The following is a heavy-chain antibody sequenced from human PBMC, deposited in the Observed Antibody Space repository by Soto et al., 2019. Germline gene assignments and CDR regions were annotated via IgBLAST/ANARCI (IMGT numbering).Heavy chain of an antibody. D-gene: IGHD6-13*01. CDR3: ARDVSPESSSLYLDAFDI. CDR1: GFTLSAYW. CDR2: INRDGSKK. V-gene: IGHV3-7*05. Sequence: EVQLEESGGDLVQPGGSLRLSCAASGFTLSAYWMTWVRQAPGKGLEWVANINRDGSKKSYLDSVRVRFTISRDNVGNSLYLQMDSLRADDTALSYCARDVSPESSSLYLDAFDIWGQGTMVTVSS. J-gene: IGHJ3*02.